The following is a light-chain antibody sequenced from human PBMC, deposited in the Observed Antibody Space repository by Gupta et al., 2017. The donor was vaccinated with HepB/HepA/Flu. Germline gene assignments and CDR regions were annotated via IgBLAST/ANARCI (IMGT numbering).Light chain of an antibody. J-gene: IGKJ4*01. CDR1: QSVSSY. CDR2: DAS. V-gene: IGKV3-11*01. Sequence: EIVLTQSPATLSLSPGERATLSCRASQSVSSYLAWYQQKPGQAPRLLIYDASNRATGIPARFSGSGSGTDFTLIISSLEPEDFAVYYCQQRSKAPRTFGGGTKVEIK. CDR3: QQRSKAPRT.